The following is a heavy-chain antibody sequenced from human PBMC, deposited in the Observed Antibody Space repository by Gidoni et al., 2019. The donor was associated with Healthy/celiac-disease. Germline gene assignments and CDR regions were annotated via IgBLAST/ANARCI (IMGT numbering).Heavy chain of an antibody. CDR1: GGSFSGYY. J-gene: IGHJ4*02. CDR2: INHSGST. V-gene: IGHV4-34*01. D-gene: IGHD3-10*01. CDR3: ARGVYYGSGSYYK. Sequence: QVQLQQWGAGLLKPSETLSLTCAVYGGSFSGYYWSWIRQPPGKGLEWIGEINHSGSTNYNPALKSRVTISVDTSKNQFSLKLSSVTAADTAVYYCARGVYYGSGSYYKWGQGTLVTVSS.